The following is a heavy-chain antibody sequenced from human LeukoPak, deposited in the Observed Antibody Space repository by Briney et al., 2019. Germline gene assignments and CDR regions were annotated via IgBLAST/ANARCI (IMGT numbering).Heavy chain of an antibody. CDR3: ARGTNPGFAFDI. V-gene: IGHV4-59*12. Sequence: SETLSLTCTVSGGSISSYYWSWIRQPPGKGLEWIGYIYYSGSTNYNPSLKSRVTISVDTSKNQFSLKLSSVTAADTAVYYCARGTNPGFAFDIWGQGTMVTVSS. CDR1: GGSISSYY. J-gene: IGHJ3*02. CDR2: IYYSGST. D-gene: IGHD1-14*01.